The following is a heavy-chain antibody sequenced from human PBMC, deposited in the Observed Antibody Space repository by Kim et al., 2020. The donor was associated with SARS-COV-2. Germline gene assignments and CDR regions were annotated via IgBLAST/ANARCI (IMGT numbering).Heavy chain of an antibody. CDR1: GFTFSSYW. Sequence: LSLTCAASGFTFSSYWMHWVRQAPGKGLVWVSRINSDGSSTSYADSVKGRFTISRDNAKNTLYLQMNSLRAEDTAVYYCARDTPYSSGWYGHGFDPWGQGTLVTVSS. CDR2: INSDGSST. D-gene: IGHD6-19*01. CDR3: ARDTPYSSGWYGHGFDP. J-gene: IGHJ5*02. V-gene: IGHV3-74*01.